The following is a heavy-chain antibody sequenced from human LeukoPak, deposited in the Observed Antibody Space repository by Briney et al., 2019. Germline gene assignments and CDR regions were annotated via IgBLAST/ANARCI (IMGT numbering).Heavy chain of an antibody. V-gene: IGHV1-2*02. J-gene: IGHJ5*02. Sequence: ASVKVSCKASGYTFTGYYMHWVRQAPGQGLERMGWINPNSGGTNYAQKFQGRVTMTRDTSISTAYMELSSLRSEDTAVYYCARGEVAANWFDPWGQGTLVTVSS. CDR1: GYTFTGYY. D-gene: IGHD6-19*01. CDR2: INPNSGGT. CDR3: ARGEVAANWFDP.